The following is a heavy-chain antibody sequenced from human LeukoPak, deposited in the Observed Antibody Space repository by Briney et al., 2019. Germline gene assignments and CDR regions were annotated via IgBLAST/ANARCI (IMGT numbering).Heavy chain of an antibody. CDR3: ARAPRTGYCSGGSCYRGFFDY. V-gene: IGHV4-34*01. Sequence: SETLSLTCAVYGGSFSGYYWSWIRQPPGKGLEWIGEINHSGSTNYNPSLKSRVTISVDTSKNQFSLKLSSVTAADTAVYYCARAPRTGYCSGGSCYRGFFDYWGQGTLVTVSS. J-gene: IGHJ4*02. D-gene: IGHD2-15*01. CDR2: INHSGST. CDR1: GGSFSGYY.